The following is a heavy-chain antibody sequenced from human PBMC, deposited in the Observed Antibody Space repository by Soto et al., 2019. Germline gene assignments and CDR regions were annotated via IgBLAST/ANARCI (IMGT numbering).Heavy chain of an antibody. CDR2: ISGSGGST. J-gene: IGHJ5*02. Sequence: GGSLRLSYAASGFTFSSYAMSWVRQAPGKGLEWVSAISGSGGSTYYADSVKGRFTISRDNSKNTLYLQMNSLRAEDTAVYYCAKDLVLWFGEPYNWFDPWGQGTLVTVS. CDR3: AKDLVLWFGEPYNWFDP. V-gene: IGHV3-23*01. D-gene: IGHD3-10*01. CDR1: GFTFSSYA.